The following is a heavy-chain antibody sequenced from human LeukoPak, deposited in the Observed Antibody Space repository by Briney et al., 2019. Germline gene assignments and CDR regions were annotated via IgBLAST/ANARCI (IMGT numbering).Heavy chain of an antibody. J-gene: IGHJ4*02. D-gene: IGHD3-3*01. CDR2: IYHSGST. CDR1: GGSISSSNW. Sequence: SETLSLTCAVSGGSISSSNWWSWVRQPPGKGLEWIGEIYHSGSTNYNPSLKSRVTISVDTSKNQFSLKLSSVTAADTAVYYCARGGLYYDFWSGYLEGYDYWGQGTLVTVSS. CDR3: ARGGLYYDFWSGYLEGYDY. V-gene: IGHV4-4*02.